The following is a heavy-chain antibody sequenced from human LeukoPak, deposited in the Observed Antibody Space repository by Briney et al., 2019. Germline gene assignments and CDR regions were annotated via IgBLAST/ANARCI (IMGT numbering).Heavy chain of an antibody. Sequence: PGGSLKLXCVGSGFTFAKYAITWVREAPGKGLEWVSVISGSGNVTYYAESVKGRFTISRDNSKRTLYLQMDSLRADDPAIYYCAKDRAGANWGQGTLVLVSS. V-gene: IGHV3-23*01. CDR1: GFTFAKYA. CDR2: ISGSGNVT. CDR3: AKDRAGAN. J-gene: IGHJ4*02.